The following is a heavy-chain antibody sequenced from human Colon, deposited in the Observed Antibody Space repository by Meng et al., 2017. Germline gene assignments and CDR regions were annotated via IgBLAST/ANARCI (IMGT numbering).Heavy chain of an antibody. V-gene: IGHV4-4*02. CDR1: GGSNKFGVW. D-gene: IGHD2-15*01. Sequence: KESVPSLVDPSGPPSLTCAVSGGSNKFGVWWRWVRQAPGKGLEWIGEIHSYGSTNYNPSLKSRLTLSLDKSNNQFSLSLSSVTAADTAVYYCVRNDHCTSGTCYPHFDYWGQGTLVTVSS. CDR3: VRNDHCTSGTCYPHFDY. CDR2: IHSYGST. J-gene: IGHJ4*02.